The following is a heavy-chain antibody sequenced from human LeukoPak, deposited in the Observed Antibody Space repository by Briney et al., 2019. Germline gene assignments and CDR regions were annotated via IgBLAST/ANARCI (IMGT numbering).Heavy chain of an antibody. CDR2: IYYSGST. V-gene: IGHV4-30-4*01. D-gene: IGHD2-2*01. J-gene: IGHJ4*02. CDR1: GGSISSGDYY. Sequence: SQTLSLTCTVSGGSISSGDYYWSWIRQPPGKGLEWIGYIYYSGSTYYNPSLKSRVTTSVDTSKNQFSLKLSSVTAADTAVYYCARVGCSSTSCYAGSDYWGQGTLVTVSS. CDR3: ARVGCSSTSCYAGSDY.